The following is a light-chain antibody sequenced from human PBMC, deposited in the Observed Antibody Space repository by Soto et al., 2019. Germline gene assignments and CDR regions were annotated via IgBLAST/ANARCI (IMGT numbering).Light chain of an antibody. Sequence: DTQMTQSPSTLSASIGDRVAMTCRASQSISTWLAWYQQKPGKAPKLLIYAASTLENGVPTRFSGTGSETEFTLTISSLQPDDFATYYCQKYNSYLWTFGQGTKVDIK. V-gene: IGKV1-5*01. CDR3: QKYNSYLWT. CDR1: QSISTW. CDR2: AAS. J-gene: IGKJ1*01.